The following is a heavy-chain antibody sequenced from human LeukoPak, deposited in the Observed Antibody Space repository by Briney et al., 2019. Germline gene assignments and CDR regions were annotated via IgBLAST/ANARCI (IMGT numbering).Heavy chain of an antibody. D-gene: IGHD4-17*01. CDR1: GFTFSNYW. CDR3: GRGNHYAFDY. Sequence: GGSLRLSCAASGFTFSNYWMQWVRQAPGKGLVWVSRINSDGSSTSYADSVKGRFTISRDNAKNTLYLQMNSLRAEDTAVYYCGRGNHYAFDYWGQGTLATVSS. V-gene: IGHV3-74*01. J-gene: IGHJ4*02. CDR2: INSDGSST.